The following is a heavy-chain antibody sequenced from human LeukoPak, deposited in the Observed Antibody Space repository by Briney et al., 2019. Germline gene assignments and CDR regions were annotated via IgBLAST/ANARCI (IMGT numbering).Heavy chain of an antibody. CDR2: ISGSGGST. V-gene: IGHV3-23*01. D-gene: IGHD5-12*01. J-gene: IGHJ6*02. CDR3: AKDQGQEWLRLRYYYYYGMDV. Sequence: PGGSLRLSCAASGFTVSSNFMSWVRQAPGKGLEWVSAISGSGGSTYYADSVKGRFTISRDNSKNTLYLQMNSLRAEDTPVYYCAKDQGQEWLRLRYYYYYGMDVWGQGTTVTVSS. CDR1: GFTVSSNF.